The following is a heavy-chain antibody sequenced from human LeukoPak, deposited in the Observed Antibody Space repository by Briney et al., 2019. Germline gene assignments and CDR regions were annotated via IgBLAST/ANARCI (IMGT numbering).Heavy chain of an antibody. Sequence: PSETLSLTCTVSGASISSSNYYWGWIRQPPGKGLEWIGSIYYSGSTSYNPSLQSRVTISVDTAKNQFSLKLSSVTAADTAVYYCARDLSSGYYDYWGQGTLVTVSS. CDR2: IYYSGST. V-gene: IGHV4-39*07. CDR3: ARDLSSGYYDY. CDR1: GASISSSNYY. D-gene: IGHD3-22*01. J-gene: IGHJ4*02.